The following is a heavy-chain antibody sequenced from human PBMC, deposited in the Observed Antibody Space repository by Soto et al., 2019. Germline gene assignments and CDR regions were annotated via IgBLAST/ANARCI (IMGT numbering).Heavy chain of an antibody. CDR3: AREPTI. D-gene: IGHD1-26*01. V-gene: IGHV4-59*12. J-gene: IGHJ4*02. CDR2: IYYNGNT. CDR1: GGSISSYY. Sequence: PSETLSLTCTVSGGSISSYYWSWIRQPPGKGLEWIGYIYYNGNTNYNPSLKSRVTISVDTSKNQFSLKLSSVTAADTAVYYCAREPTIWGQGTLVTVSS.